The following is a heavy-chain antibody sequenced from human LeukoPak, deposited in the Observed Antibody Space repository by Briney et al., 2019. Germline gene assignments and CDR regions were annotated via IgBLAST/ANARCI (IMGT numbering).Heavy chain of an antibody. J-gene: IGHJ4*02. D-gene: IGHD2/OR15-2a*01. CDR2: IDPSDSYT. CDR1: GYSFTSYW. V-gene: IGHV5-10-1*01. Sequence: GEPLKISCKGSGYSFTSYWISWVRQMPGKGLEWMGRIDPSDSYTNSSPSFQGHVTISADKSISTAYLQWSSLKASDTAMYYCATGQNIGQADYWGQGTLVTVSS. CDR3: ATGQNIGQADY.